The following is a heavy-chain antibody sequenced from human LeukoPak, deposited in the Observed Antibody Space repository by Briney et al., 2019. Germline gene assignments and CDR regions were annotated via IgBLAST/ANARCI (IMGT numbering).Heavy chain of an antibody. CDR2: ISGSGGST. J-gene: IGHJ4*02. D-gene: IGHD6-6*01. V-gene: IGHV3-23*01. CDR1: GFTFSSYA. CDR3: AKAPRPLSIAAYDY. Sequence: GRSLRLSCAASGFTFSSYAMSWVRQAPGKGLEWVSAISGSGGSTYYADSVKGRFTISRDNSKNTLYLQMNSLRAEDTAVYYCAKAPRPLSIAAYDYWGQGTLVTVSS.